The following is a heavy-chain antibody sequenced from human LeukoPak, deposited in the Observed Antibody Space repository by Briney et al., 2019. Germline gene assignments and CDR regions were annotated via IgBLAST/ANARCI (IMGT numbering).Heavy chain of an antibody. J-gene: IGHJ4*02. CDR1: GDSVSSNSAA. V-gene: IGHV6-1*01. D-gene: IGHD3-10*01. Sequence: SQTLSLTCAISGDSVSSNSAAWNWIRQSPSRGLEWLGRTYYRFKWYNDYAVSVKSRITINPDTSKNQFSLQLNSVTPEDTAVYYCARLSKGYYGSGRTYYFDYWGQGTLVTVSS. CDR3: ARLSKGYYGSGRTYYFDY. CDR2: TYYRFKWYN.